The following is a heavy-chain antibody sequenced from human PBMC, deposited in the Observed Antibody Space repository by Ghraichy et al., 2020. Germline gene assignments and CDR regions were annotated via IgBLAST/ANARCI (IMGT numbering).Heavy chain of an antibody. V-gene: IGHV3-53*01. CDR3: ARVDPAFSSGWYYFDF. CDR2: IYSGGIT. CDR1: GFTVSSNY. D-gene: IGHD6-19*01. Sequence: GESLNISCAASGFTVSSNYMTWVRQAPGRGLEWVSVIYSGGITYYADSVKGRFTISRDNSKNTLYLQMDRLRAEDTAVDYCARVDPAFSSGWYYFDFWGQGTLVTVSS. J-gene: IGHJ4*02.